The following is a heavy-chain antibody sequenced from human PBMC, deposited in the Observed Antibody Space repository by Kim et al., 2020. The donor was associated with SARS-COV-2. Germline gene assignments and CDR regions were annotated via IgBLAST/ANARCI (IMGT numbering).Heavy chain of an antibody. J-gene: IGHJ6*02. CDR3: ATAPVVVVPAANPRRYYYYYNRMDV. V-gene: IGHV1-24*01. CDR1: GYTLTELS. Sequence: ASVKVSCKVSGYTLTELSMHWVRQAPGKGLEWMGGFDPEDGETIYAQKFQGRVTMTEDTSTDTAYMELSSLRSEETAVYYCATAPVVVVPAANPRRYYYYYNRMDVWGQGTTVTVSS. D-gene: IGHD2-2*01. CDR2: FDPEDGET.